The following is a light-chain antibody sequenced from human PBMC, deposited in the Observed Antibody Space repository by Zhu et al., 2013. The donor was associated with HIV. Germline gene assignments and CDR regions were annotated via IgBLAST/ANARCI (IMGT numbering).Light chain of an antibody. CDR1: QSVLYSSNNKNY. Sequence: DIVMTQSPDSLAVSLGKRATINCKSSQSVLYSSNNKNYLAWYQQKPGQPPKLLIYWASTRESGVPDRFSGSGSGTDFTLTISSLEPEDFAVYYCQQRRKWPPLTFGGGTKVEIK. CDR2: WAS. CDR3: QQRRKWPPLT. V-gene: IGKV4-1*01. J-gene: IGKJ4*01.